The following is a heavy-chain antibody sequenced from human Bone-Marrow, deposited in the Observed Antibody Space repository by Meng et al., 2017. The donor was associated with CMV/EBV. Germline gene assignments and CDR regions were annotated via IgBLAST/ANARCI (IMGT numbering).Heavy chain of an antibody. CDR3: ARVLIEVEPVGREYKYYNYGMDV. J-gene: IGHJ6*02. Sequence: ASVKVSCKASGYTFTRYDINWVRQATGQGPEWMGWMNPNSGNTGYAQKFQGRVTFTRDTSTSTAYMVLRRLTSEDTAVYYCARVLIEVEPVGREYKYYNYGMDVWGQGTTVTVSS. D-gene: IGHD2-2*01. CDR1: GYTFTRYD. V-gene: IGHV1-8*03. CDR2: MNPNSGNT.